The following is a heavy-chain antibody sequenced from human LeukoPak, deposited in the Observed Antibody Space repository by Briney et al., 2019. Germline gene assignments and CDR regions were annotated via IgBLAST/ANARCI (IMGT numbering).Heavy chain of an antibody. Sequence: GGSLRLSCAASGFTFDDYAMHWVRQAPGKGLEWVSGISWNSGSIGYADSVKGRFTISRDNAKNSLYLQMNSLRAEDTALYYCAASGGSYYNCWGQGTLVTVSS. V-gene: IGHV3-9*01. D-gene: IGHD1-26*01. J-gene: IGHJ4*02. CDR2: ISWNSGSI. CDR1: GFTFDDYA. CDR3: AASGGSYYNC.